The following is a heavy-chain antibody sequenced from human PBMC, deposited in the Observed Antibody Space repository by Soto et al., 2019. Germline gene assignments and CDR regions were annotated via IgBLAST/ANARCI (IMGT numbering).Heavy chain of an antibody. D-gene: IGHD2-8*02. CDR2: IFFNGTT. CDR3: ARELLAPTRGWFDP. V-gene: IGHV4-31*03. Sequence: QVQLQESGPGLVKPSQTLSLACSVTGYSMERSGDYWSWIRQLPGQGLEWLGYIFFNGTTYYNPSFKSRVIMSVDTSRNQFFLNLTAVTAADTGVYYCARELLAPTRGWFDPWGQGTLVRVSS. J-gene: IGHJ5*02. CDR1: GYSMERSGDY.